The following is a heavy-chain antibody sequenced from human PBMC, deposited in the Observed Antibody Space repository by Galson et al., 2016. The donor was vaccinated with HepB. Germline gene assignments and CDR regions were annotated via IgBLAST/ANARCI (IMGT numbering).Heavy chain of an antibody. J-gene: IGHJ3*01. CDR2: THYSGST. CDR1: GDSISKYY. V-gene: IGHV4-59*03. CDR3: ATTYCGGDCYHVYAFDF. D-gene: IGHD2-21*02. Sequence: LSLTCTVSGDSISKYYCSWIRQPPGKTLEWIGYTHYSGSTDYNSSLKSRITMSVDTSKNQFSLKLSSVTAADTALYYCATTYCGGDCYHVYAFDFWGQGTMVTVSS.